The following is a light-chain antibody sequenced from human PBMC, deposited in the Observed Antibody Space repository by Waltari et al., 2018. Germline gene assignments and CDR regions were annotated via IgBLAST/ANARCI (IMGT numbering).Light chain of an antibody. CDR2: AAS. V-gene: IGKV1-27*01. CDR1: QGISNY. J-gene: IGKJ4*01. Sequence: DIQMPQSPSSLSASVGDRVTITFRASQGISNYLAWYQQKPGKVPKLLIYAASTLQSGVPSRFSGSGSGTDFTLTISSLQPEDVATYYCQKYNSAPPSLTFGGGTKVEIK. CDR3: QKYNSAPPSLT.